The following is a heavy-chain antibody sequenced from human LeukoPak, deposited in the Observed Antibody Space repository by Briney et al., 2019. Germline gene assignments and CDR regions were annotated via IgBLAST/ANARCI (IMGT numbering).Heavy chain of an antibody. J-gene: IGHJ1*01. CDR1: GFTFSDYG. V-gene: IGHV3-30*19. Sequence: PGGSLRLSCAASGFTFSDYGMYWVRQAPGKGLEWVAVISYDGSNKYYADSVKGRFTISRDNSKNTLYLQMNSLRAEDTAVYYCARGEYYYDSSGYYYSEYFQHWGQGTLVTVSS. CDR3: ARGEYYYDSSGYYYSEYFQH. CDR2: ISYDGSNK. D-gene: IGHD3-22*01.